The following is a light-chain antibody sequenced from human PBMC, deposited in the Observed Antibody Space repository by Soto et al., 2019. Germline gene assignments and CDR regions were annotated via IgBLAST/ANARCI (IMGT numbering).Light chain of an antibody. J-gene: IGLJ3*02. CDR1: SSDVGGYDY. Sequence: QSALTQPRSVSGSPGQSVTISCTGTSSDVGGYDYVSWYQQHPGRAPKVMIYDVNNRPSGVSDRFSGSKSGNTASLTISGLQAEDEADYYCSSYTSSSTVVFGGGTKLTVL. V-gene: IGLV2-11*01. CDR3: SSYTSSSTVV. CDR2: DVN.